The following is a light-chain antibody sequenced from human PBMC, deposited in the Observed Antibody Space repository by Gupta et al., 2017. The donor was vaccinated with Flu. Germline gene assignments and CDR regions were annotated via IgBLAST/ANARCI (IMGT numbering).Light chain of an antibody. CDR2: DVS. J-gene: IGLJ3*02. Sequence: QSALTQPRSVSGSPGQSVTISCTGTSSDVGGYNYVSWYQQHPGKAPKLMIYDVSKRPSGVPDRFSGSKSGNTASLTISGLQAEDEAYYYCCSYAGSYIWVFGGGTKLTVL. CDR3: CSYAGSYIWV. V-gene: IGLV2-11*01. CDR1: SSDVGGYNY.